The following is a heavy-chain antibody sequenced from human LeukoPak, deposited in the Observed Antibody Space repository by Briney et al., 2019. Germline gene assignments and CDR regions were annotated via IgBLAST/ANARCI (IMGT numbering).Heavy chain of an antibody. CDR2: IKQDGSEK. J-gene: IGHJ5*02. D-gene: IGHD3-10*01. Sequence: GGSLRLSCAASGFTFSSYWMSWVRQAPGKGLEWVANIKQDGSEKYYVDSVKGRFTISRDNAKNSLYLQMNSLRGEDTAVYYCARDDRGNWFDPWGQGTLVTVSS. CDR1: GFTFSSYW. V-gene: IGHV3-7*01. CDR3: ARDDRGNWFDP.